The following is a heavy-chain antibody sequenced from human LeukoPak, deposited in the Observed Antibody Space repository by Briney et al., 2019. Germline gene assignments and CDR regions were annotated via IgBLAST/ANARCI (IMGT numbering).Heavy chain of an antibody. CDR2: INPNSGGT. V-gene: IGHV1-2*02. J-gene: IGHJ4*02. Sequence: ASVTVSCTASGYTFTSYDINWVRQATGQGLEWMGWINPNSGGTNYAQKFQGRVTMTRDTSISTAYMELSRLRSDDTAVYYCARDVGEYCSSTSCYASDYWGQGTLVTVSS. CDR3: ARDVGEYCSSTSCYASDY. D-gene: IGHD2-2*01. CDR1: GYTFTSYD.